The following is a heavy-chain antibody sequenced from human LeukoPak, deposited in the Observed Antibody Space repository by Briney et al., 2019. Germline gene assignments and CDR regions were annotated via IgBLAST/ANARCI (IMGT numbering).Heavy chain of an antibody. Sequence: SETLSLTCTVAGGSINNYYWSWIRQPPGKGLEWIAYIYETGHTGYNPSLKTRVTISLDTSKNQFSLHLNSVTAADTAVYYCARHFLRGGFDSWGQGTLVAVSS. CDR2: IYETGHT. CDR3: ARHFLRGGFDS. J-gene: IGHJ4*02. V-gene: IGHV4-59*08. D-gene: IGHD5-12*01. CDR1: GGSINNYY.